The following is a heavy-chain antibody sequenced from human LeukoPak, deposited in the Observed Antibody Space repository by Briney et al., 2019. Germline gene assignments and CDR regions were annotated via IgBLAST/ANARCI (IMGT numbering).Heavy chain of an antibody. V-gene: IGHV3-15*01. CDR3: TTRGSDSGCPFF. CDR1: GFTFGDYA. J-gene: IGHJ4*02. CDR2: IKSKTDGGTT. D-gene: IGHD3-10*01. Sequence: GGSLRLSCIASGFTFGDYAMSWVRQAPGKGLEWVGRIKSKTDGGTTDYAAPVKGRFTISRDDSKNTLYLEMNSLKTEDTAVYYCTTRGSDSGCPFFWGQGTLVTVSS.